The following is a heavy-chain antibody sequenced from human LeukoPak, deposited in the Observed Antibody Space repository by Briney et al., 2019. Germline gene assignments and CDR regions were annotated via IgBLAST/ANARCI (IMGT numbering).Heavy chain of an antibody. V-gene: IGHV3-23*01. CDR3: AKDLGIGGSGF. CDR2: ISGSGGST. J-gene: IGHJ4*02. Sequence: QSGGSLRLSCAASGFTFSSYAMSWVRQAPVKGLEWVSAISGSGGSTYYADSVKGRFTISRDNSKNTLYLQMNSLRADDTAVYYCAKDLGIGGSGFWGQGTLVTVSS. D-gene: IGHD3-10*01. CDR1: GFTFSSYA.